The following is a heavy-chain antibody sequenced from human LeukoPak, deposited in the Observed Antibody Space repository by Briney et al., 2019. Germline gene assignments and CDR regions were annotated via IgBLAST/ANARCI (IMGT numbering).Heavy chain of an antibody. CDR1: GFTFSDYA. D-gene: IGHD3-10*01. CDR2: ISASGAGT. V-gene: IGHV3-23*01. Sequence: GGSLRLSCVASGFTFSDYAMNWVRQAPGKGPEWVSGISASGAGTYYADSVKGRFTISRDNFQNTLYLQMNSLGAEDTAVYYCASGEQPSAFDYWGQGTLVTVSS. J-gene: IGHJ4*02. CDR3: ASGEQPSAFDY.